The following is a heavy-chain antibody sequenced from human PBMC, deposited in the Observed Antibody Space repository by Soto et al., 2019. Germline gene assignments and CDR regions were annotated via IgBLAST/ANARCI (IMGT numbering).Heavy chain of an antibody. J-gene: IGHJ4*02. CDR3: AKDKEGRLGGRIPSGLLVY. V-gene: IGHV3-23*01. CDR1: GFTFSSYA. Sequence: EVQLLESGGGLVQPGGSLRLSCAASGFTFSSYAMSWVRQAPGKGLEWVSAISGSGGSTYYAGSVKGRFTISRDNSKNTLYLQMNSLRAEDTAVYYCAKDKEGRLGGRIPSGLLVYWGQGTLVTVSS. CDR2: ISGSGGST. D-gene: IGHD6-19*01.